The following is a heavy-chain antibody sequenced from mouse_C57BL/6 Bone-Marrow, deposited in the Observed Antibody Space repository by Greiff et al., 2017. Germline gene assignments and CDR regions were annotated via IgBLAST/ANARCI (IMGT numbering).Heavy chain of an antibody. CDR1: GYSFTGYY. CDR2: IYPYNGVS. Sequence: VQLQQSGPELVKPGASVKISCKASGYSFTGYYMHWVKQSHGNILDWIGYIYPYNGVSSYNQKFKGKATLTVDKSSSTAYMELRSLTSEDSAVYYCARLGMFYDGYPHYYAMDYWGQGTSVTVSS. V-gene: IGHV1-31*01. D-gene: IGHD2-3*01. J-gene: IGHJ4*01. CDR3: ARLGMFYDGYPHYYAMDY.